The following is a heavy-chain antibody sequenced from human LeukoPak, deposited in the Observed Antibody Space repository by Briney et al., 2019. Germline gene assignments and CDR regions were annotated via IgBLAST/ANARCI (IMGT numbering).Heavy chain of an antibody. CDR3: ASRFFGDGFDV. CDR1: GFAFSGFS. J-gene: IGHJ3*01. Sequence: PGGSLTLSCAASGFAFSGFSMNWVRQAPGKGLEWVSYISFSSGTIHYADSVKGRFTVSRDNAKNSLYLQMNSLRDDDTAVYYRASRFFGDGFDVWGQGTMVTVSS. CDR2: ISFSSGTI. V-gene: IGHV3-48*02. D-gene: IGHD3-10*01.